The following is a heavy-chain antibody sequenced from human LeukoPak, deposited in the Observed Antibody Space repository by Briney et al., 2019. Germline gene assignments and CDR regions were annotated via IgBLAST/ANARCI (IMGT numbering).Heavy chain of an antibody. CDR2: IYYNGST. V-gene: IGHV4-39*07. CDR1: GDSINNNNYY. CDR3: ARTRAYFDWLLRSYSYYYGMDV. Sequence: TSETLSLTCTVSGDSINNNNYYWGWVRQPPGKGLEWIGNIYYNGSTYYNPSLKSRVTISVDASKNQFSLKLRSVTAADTAVYFCARTRAYFDWLLRSYSYYYGMDVWGQGTTVTVSS. D-gene: IGHD3-9*01. J-gene: IGHJ6*02.